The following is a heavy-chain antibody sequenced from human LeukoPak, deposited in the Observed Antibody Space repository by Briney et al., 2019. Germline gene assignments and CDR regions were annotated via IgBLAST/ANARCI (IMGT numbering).Heavy chain of an antibody. J-gene: IGHJ5*02. CDR3: ATDLYGGEYQLLSGWFDP. Sequence: GALVKVSCKVSGYTLTELSMHWVRQAPGKGLEWMGGFDPEDGETIYAQKFQGRVTMTEDTSTDTAYMELSSLRSEDTAVYYCATDLYGGEYQLLSGWFDPWGQGTLVTVSS. D-gene: IGHD2-2*01. V-gene: IGHV1-24*01. CDR2: FDPEDGET. CDR1: GYTLTELS.